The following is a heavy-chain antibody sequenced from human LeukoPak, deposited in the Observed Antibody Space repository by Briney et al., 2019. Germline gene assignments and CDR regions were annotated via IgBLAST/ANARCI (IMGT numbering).Heavy chain of an antibody. CDR1: GGSISSSSYY. J-gene: IGHJ3*02. V-gene: IGHV4-39*01. CDR2: IYYSGST. CDR3: ARADASLDAFDI. Sequence: PSETLSLTCTVSGGSISSSSYYWGWIRQPPGKGLEWIGSIYYSGSTYYNPSLKRRVTISVDTSKNQFSLKLSSVTAADTAVYYCARADASLDAFDIWGQGTMVTVSS.